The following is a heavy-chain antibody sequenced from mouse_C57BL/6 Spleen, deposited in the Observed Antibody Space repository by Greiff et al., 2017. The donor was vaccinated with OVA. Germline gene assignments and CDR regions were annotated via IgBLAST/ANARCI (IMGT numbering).Heavy chain of an antibody. J-gene: IGHJ4*01. V-gene: IGHV5-17*01. CDR1: GFTFSDYG. Sequence: EVKLMESGGGLVKPGGSLKLSCAASGFTFSDYGMHWVRQAPEKGLEWVAYISSGSSTIYYADTVKGRFTISRDNAKNTLYLQMTSLRSEDTAMYYCARGNRDYAMDYWGQGTSVTVSS. D-gene: IGHD3-1*01. CDR3: ARGNRDYAMDY. CDR2: ISSGSSTI.